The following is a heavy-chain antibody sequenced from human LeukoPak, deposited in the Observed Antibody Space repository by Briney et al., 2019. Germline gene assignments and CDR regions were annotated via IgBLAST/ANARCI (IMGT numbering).Heavy chain of an antibody. J-gene: IGHJ5*02. CDR1: GGTFSSYA. Sequence: SVTVSCKASGGTFSSYAISWVRQAPGQGLEWMGGIIPIFGTANYAQKFQGRVTITADESTSTAYMELSSLRSEDTAVYYCARDMTYCTNGVCLAPWFDPWGQEPWSPSPQ. CDR3: ARDMTYCTNGVCLAPWFDP. D-gene: IGHD2-8*01. CDR2: IIPIFGTA. V-gene: IGHV1-69*13.